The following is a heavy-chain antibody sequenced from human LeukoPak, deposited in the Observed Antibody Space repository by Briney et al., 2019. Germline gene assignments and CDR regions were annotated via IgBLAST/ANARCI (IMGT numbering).Heavy chain of an antibody. V-gene: IGHV3-48*02. D-gene: IGHD5-12*01. CDR2: VSATGYTT. J-gene: IGHJ5*02. Sequence: GGSLRLSCVASGFTFSSYGMSWVRQAPGKGLEWVSYVSATGYTTSYTDSVKGRFTISRDNAKNSMYLQMNSLRDEDTAVYYCARDDRAPGYGWFDPWGQGTLVTVSS. CDR1: GFTFSSYG. CDR3: ARDDRAPGYGWFDP.